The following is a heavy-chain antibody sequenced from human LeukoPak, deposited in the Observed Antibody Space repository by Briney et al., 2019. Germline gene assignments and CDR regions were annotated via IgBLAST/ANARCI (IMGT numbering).Heavy chain of an antibody. CDR1: GFTFDDYA. J-gene: IGHJ4*02. D-gene: IGHD6-13*01. CDR2: ISWNSGSI. Sequence: TGGSQRLSCAASGFTFDDYAMHWVRQAPGKGLEWVSGISWNSGSIGYADSVKGQFTISRDNAKNSLYLQMNSLRAEDTALYYCAKDLLKYSSSCSDYWGQGTLVTVSS. V-gene: IGHV3-9*01. CDR3: AKDLLKYSSSCSDY.